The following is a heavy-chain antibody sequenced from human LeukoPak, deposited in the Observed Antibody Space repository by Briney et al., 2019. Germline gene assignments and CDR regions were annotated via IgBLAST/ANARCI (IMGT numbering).Heavy chain of an antibody. CDR1: GGSISSSRYF. CDR3: AREKAYLRYFDWLSQRAKGLDAFDI. V-gene: IGHV4-39*07. CDR2: IYYSGNT. J-gene: IGHJ3*02. Sequence: SETLSLTCTVSGGSISSSRYFWGWLRQPPGKGLEWIGSIYYSGNTYYNPSLKSRVTISVGTSKNQFSLKLSSVTAADTAVYYCAREKAYLRYFDWLSQRAKGLDAFDIWGQGTMVTVSS. D-gene: IGHD3-9*01.